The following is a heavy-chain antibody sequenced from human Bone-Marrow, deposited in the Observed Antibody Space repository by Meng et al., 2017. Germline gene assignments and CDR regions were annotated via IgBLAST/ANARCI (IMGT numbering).Heavy chain of an antibody. CDR2: IDYSGST. CDR1: GASVSSSSHY. CDR3: ARDLTYSSGWQDAFDI. J-gene: IGHJ3*02. Sequence: GSLRLSCTVSGASVSSSSHYWSWVRQSPGKGLEYIAYIDYSGSTNYNPSLKSRVTISADTSKNQFSLKLSSVTAADTAVYYCARDLTYSSGWQDAFDIWGQGTMVTVSS. D-gene: IGHD6-19*01. V-gene: IGHV4-61*01.